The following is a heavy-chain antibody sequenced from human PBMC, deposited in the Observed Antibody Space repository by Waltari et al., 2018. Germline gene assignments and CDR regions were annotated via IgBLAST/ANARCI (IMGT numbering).Heavy chain of an antibody. CDR3: AHEFQYYDFGSGYYGHNWFDP. CDR2: IYWNDDK. V-gene: IGHV2-5*01. Sequence: QITLKESGPTLVKPTQTLTLTCTFSGFSLSTSGVGVGWIRQPPGKALEWLALIYWNDDKRYSPSLKSRLTSTKDTSKNQVVLTMTNMDPVDTATYYCAHEFQYYDFGSGYYGHNWFDPWGQGTLVTVSS. J-gene: IGHJ5*02. D-gene: IGHD3-3*01. CDR1: GFSLSTSGVG.